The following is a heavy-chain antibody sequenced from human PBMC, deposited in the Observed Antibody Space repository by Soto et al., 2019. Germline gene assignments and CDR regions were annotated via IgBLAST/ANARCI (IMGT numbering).Heavy chain of an antibody. CDR1: GYTFTGYY. CDR3: ARANDYGDYGEFFQH. Sequence: GASVKVSCKASGYTFTGYYMHWVRQAPGQGLEWMGWISAYNGNTNYAQKFQGRVTMTTDTSTNTAYMELKSLKSDDTAVYYCARANDYGDYGEFFQHWGQGTLVTVSS. J-gene: IGHJ1*01. D-gene: IGHD4-17*01. CDR2: ISAYNGNT. V-gene: IGHV1-18*04.